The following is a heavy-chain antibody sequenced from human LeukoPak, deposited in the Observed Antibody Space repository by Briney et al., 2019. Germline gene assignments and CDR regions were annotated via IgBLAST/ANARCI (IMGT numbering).Heavy chain of an antibody. J-gene: IGHJ4*02. V-gene: IGHV3-48*02. CDR3: ARDHNSYGLDY. D-gene: IGHD5-18*01. CDR2: ISSSSSTI. Sequence: GGSLRLSCAASGFTFSSYSMTWVRQAPGKGLEWVSYISSSSSTIYYADSVKGRFTISRDNAKNSLYLQMSSLRDEDTAVYYCARDHNSYGLDYWGQGTLVTVSS. CDR1: GFTFSSYS.